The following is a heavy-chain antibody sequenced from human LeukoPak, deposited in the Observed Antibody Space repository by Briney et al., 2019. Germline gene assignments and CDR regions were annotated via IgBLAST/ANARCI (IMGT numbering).Heavy chain of an antibody. D-gene: IGHD3-22*01. CDR2: ISYDGSNK. J-gene: IGHJ4*02. CDR3: AKGYVAYYYDSSGYYYEYFDY. Sequence: GGSLRPSCAASGFTFSSYAMHWVRQAPGKGLEWVAVISYDGSNKYYADSVKGRFTISRDNSKNTLYLQMNSLRAEDTAVYYCAKGYVAYYYDSSGYYYEYFDYWGQGTLVTVSS. CDR1: GFTFSSYA. V-gene: IGHV3-30*04.